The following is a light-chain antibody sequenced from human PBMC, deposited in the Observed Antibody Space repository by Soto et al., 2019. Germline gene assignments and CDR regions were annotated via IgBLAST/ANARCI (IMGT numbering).Light chain of an antibody. CDR2: DAS. J-gene: IGKJ1*01. CDR3: QQYDNWPLWT. CDR1: QSVKHN. V-gene: IGKV3-15*01. Sequence: EIVMTQYPATVSVSPGERANLSCRASQSVKHNLAWYQQKPDQAPRRLIFDASTRATGIPARFSGSGSGTDFTLTISSLQSEDFALYYCQQYDNWPLWTFGQGTKVDVK.